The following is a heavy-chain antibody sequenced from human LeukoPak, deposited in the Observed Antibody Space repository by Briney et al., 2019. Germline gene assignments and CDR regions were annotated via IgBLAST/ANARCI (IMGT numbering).Heavy chain of an antibody. CDR1: GFNVSSDY. CDR3: MTPFDY. V-gene: IGHV3-48*04. CDR2: IDSDSSTI. Sequence: PGGSLRLSCAVSGFNVSSDYMSWVRQAPGKGLEWVSYIDSDSSTIYYADSVKGRFTISRDNGKNSLYLQMNSLRAEDTAMYYCMTPFDYWGRGTLVTVSS. J-gene: IGHJ4*02.